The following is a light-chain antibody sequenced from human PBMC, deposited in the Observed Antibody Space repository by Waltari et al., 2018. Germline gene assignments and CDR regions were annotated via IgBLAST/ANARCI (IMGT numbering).Light chain of an antibody. Sequence: QSALTQPASVSGSPGQSITISCTGTSSDIGAYNYVSWYQQHPGKAPKLMMYDVSGRPSGVSNRFSGSKSGNTASLTISGLQAEDEADYYCSSYTSSSTDVFGTGTKVTVL. CDR3: SSYTSSSTDV. J-gene: IGLJ1*01. CDR2: DVS. V-gene: IGLV2-14*03. CDR1: SSDIGAYNY.